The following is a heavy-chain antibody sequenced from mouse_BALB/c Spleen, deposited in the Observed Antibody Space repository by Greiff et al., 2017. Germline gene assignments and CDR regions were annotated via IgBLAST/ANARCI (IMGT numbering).Heavy chain of an antibody. V-gene: IGHV1S56*01. CDR2: IYPGNVNT. Sequence: QVHVKQSGPELVKPGASVRISCKASGYTFTSYYIHWVKQRPGQGLEWIGWIYPGNVNTKYNEKFKGKATLTADKSSSTAYMQLSTLTSEDSAVYFCARGYDYAMDYWGQGTSVTVSS. D-gene: IGHD2-2*01. J-gene: IGHJ4*01. CDR1: GYTFTSYY. CDR3: ARGYDYAMDY.